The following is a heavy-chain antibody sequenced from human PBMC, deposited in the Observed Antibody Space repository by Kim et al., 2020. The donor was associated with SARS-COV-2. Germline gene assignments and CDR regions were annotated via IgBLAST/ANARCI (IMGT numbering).Heavy chain of an antibody. D-gene: IGHD3-10*01. J-gene: IGHJ4*02. V-gene: IGHV4-34*01. CDR3: ARSYYGSGSYYNLFDY. CDR1: GGSFSGYY. CDR2: INHSGST. Sequence: SETLSLTCAVYGGSFSGYYWSWIRQPPGKGLEWIGEINHSGSTNYNPSLKSRVTISVDTSKNQFSLKLSSVTAADTAVYYCARSYYGSGSYYNLFDYWGQGTLVTVSS.